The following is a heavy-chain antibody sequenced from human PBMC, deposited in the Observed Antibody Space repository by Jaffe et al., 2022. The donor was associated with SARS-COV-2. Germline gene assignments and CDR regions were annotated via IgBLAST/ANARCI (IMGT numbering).Heavy chain of an antibody. CDR3: ARYTAAAGKGIEFGY. Sequence: EVRLVESGGGLVQPGGSLRLSCAASGFAFSDHYMDWVRQAPGKGLEWVGRIRNKANSYTTEYAAFVEGRFTFSRDDSQNSLYLHMNSLKTEDTAVYYCARYTAAAGKGIEFGYWGQGTLVTVSP. D-gene: IGHD6-13*01. CDR1: GFAFSDHY. V-gene: IGHV3-72*01. J-gene: IGHJ4*02. CDR2: IRNKANSYTT.